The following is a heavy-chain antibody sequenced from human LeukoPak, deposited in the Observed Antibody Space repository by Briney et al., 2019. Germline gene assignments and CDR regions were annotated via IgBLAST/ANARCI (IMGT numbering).Heavy chain of an antibody. D-gene: IGHD3-3*01. CDR1: GGSISSGGYY. Sequence: DPSQTLSLTCTVSGGSISSGGYYWSWIRQHPGKGLEWIGYIYYSGSTYYNPSLKSRVTISVDTSKNQFSLKLSSVTAADTAVYYCARRQVNDFWSGYCPFDYWGQGTLVTVSS. CDR3: ARRQVNDFWSGYCPFDY. V-gene: IGHV4-31*03. J-gene: IGHJ4*02. CDR2: IYYSGST.